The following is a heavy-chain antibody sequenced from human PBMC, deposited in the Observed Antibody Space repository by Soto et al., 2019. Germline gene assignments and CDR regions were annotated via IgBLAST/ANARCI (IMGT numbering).Heavy chain of an antibody. V-gene: IGHV3-23*01. CDR3: ARDPEKHSGSDLGIEY. CDR2: FGGSGGNT. J-gene: IGHJ4*02. CDR1: GCTFISYS. D-gene: IGHD5-12*01. Sequence: SRSRSWASSGCTFISYSMSLIRTAPGNGLEWVSVFGGSGGNTYWADAVKGWFTISRDNAKNSLYLQMNSLRAEDTAVYYCARDPEKHSGSDLGIEYWRQGTLVDVS.